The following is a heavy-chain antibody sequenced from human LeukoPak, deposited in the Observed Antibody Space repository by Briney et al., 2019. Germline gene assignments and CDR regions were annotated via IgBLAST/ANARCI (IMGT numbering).Heavy chain of an antibody. Sequence: GGSLRLSCVASAFTFSASWMTWVRQAPGKGLERVANINEDGSETWYVDSVRGRFTISRDNAKNTLYLQMNSLRAEDTAVYYCARTYGGFDYWGQGTLVTVSS. J-gene: IGHJ4*02. V-gene: IGHV3-7*01. CDR1: AFTFSASW. D-gene: IGHD4-23*01. CDR3: ARTYGGFDY. CDR2: INEDGSET.